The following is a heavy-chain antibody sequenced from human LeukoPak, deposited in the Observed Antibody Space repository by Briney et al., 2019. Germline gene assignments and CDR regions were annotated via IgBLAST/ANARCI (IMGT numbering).Heavy chain of an antibody. Sequence: SETLSLTCTVSGYSISSGYYWGWIRQPPGKGLEWIGSIYYSGSTYYNPSLKSRVTISVDTSKNQFSLKLSSVTAADTAVYYCARHPGATAAVTYYFDYWGQGTLVTVSS. D-gene: IGHD6-13*01. V-gene: IGHV4-38-2*02. CDR1: GYSISSGYY. J-gene: IGHJ4*02. CDR3: ARHPGATAAVTYYFDY. CDR2: IYYSGST.